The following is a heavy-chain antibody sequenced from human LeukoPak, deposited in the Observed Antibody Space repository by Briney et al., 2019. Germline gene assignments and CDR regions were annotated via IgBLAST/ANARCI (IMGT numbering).Heavy chain of an antibody. J-gene: IGHJ4*02. D-gene: IGHD3-22*01. CDR3: AKREQRDYYNSSGYPGGY. CDR2: ISGSGGST. Sequence: PGGSLRLSCAASGFTFSSYAMSWVRQAPGKGLEWVSIISGSGGSTYYADSVKGRFTISRDNSKNTLYLQMNSLRAEDTAVYYCAKREQRDYYNSSGYPGGYWGQGTLVTVSS. CDR1: GFTFSSYA. V-gene: IGHV3-23*01.